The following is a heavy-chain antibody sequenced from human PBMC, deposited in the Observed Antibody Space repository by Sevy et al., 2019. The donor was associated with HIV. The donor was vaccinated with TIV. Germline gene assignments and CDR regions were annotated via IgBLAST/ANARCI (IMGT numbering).Heavy chain of an antibody. CDR1: GFTFSWCS. D-gene: IGHD6-19*01. CDR2: ISASGGGT. J-gene: IGHJ4*02. CDR3: AKGDSSGWHGHFDY. Sequence: GGSLRLSCAASGFTFSWCSMHCVRQAPGKGLEWVSDISASGGGTNYADSVKGRFTISRDNSKNTLYLQMNSLRAEDTAVYYCAKGDSSGWHGHFDYWGQGTLVTVSS. V-gene: IGHV3-23*01.